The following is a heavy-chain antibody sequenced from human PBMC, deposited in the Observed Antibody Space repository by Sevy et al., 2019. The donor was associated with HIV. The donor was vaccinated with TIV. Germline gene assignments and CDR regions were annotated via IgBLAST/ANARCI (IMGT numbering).Heavy chain of an antibody. D-gene: IGHD3-10*01. J-gene: IGHJ4*02. Sequence: GGSLRLSCTASGFTFSNYEMNWVRQAPGKGLEWVSYITNSGSTIYYSDSVRGRFTVSRDNAKNSLYLQMNSLRAEDTAVYYCAKDRVSGTYYTGDFDYWGQGTLVTVSS. CDR2: ITNSGSTI. CDR3: AKDRVSGTYYTGDFDY. V-gene: IGHV3-48*03. CDR1: GFTFSNYE.